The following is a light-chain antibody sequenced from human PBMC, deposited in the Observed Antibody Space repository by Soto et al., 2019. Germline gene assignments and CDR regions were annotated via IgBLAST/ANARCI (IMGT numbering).Light chain of an antibody. Sequence: ELVLTHSPCTLSLSPGSRSNLSCRASQTVNNNYLAWYQQIPGQAPRLLISGASGRATGTPDRFSGSASGTDFTLTISRLETEDFAVYYCQQYGSSHTITFGQGTRLEIK. CDR3: QQYGSSHTIT. CDR2: GAS. J-gene: IGKJ5*01. CDR1: QTVNNNY. V-gene: IGKV3-20*01.